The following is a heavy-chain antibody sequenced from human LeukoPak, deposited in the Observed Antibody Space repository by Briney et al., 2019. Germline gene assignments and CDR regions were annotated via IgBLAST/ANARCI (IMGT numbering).Heavy chain of an antibody. Sequence: GRSLRLSCAASGFTFSSYAMHWVRQAPGKGLEWVAVISYDGSNKYYADSMKGRFTISRDNSKNTLYLQMNSLRAEDTAVYYCARSPLRITMVRGLLDYWGQGTLVTVSS. J-gene: IGHJ4*02. CDR1: GFTFSSYA. D-gene: IGHD3-10*01. CDR2: ISYDGSNK. V-gene: IGHV3-30*04. CDR3: ARSPLRITMVRGLLDY.